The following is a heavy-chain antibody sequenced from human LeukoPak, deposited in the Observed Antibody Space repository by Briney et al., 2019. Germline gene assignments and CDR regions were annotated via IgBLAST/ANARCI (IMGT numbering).Heavy chain of an antibody. V-gene: IGHV3-11*01. CDR3: ARGSYDSSGYYYGSAAFFDY. Sequence: PGGSLRLSCAASGFTSSDYYMSWIRQAPGKGLEWVSYISSSGSSIYYADSVKGRFTISRDNAKNSPYLQMNSLRAEDTAVYYCARGSYDSSGYYYGSAAFFDYWGQGTLVTVSS. D-gene: IGHD3-22*01. CDR1: GFTSSDYY. CDR2: ISSSGSSI. J-gene: IGHJ4*02.